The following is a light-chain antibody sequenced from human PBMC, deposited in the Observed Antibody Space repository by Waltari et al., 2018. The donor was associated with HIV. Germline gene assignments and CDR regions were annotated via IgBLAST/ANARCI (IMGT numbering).Light chain of an antibody. V-gene: IGLV1-40*01. CDR1: SSNIGAAYD. J-gene: IGLJ2*01. CDR2: GDK. Sequence: QSVLTQPPSVSGAPGLRVTISCTGSSSNIGAAYDVHWYQQRPGTAPKLLIYGDKNRPSGDPDRFSGSKAGTSASLAITGLQAEDEADYYCQSYDNSLSGVVFGGGTKLTVL. CDR3: QSYDNSLSGVV.